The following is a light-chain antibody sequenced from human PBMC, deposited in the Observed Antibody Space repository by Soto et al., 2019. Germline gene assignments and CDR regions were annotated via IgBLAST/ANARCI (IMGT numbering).Light chain of an antibody. CDR3: SSYTSGITVV. Sequence: QSALTQPASVSGSPGQSITISCTGTSSDIGGYHYVYWFQQHPGKAPKLMIYDVSTRPSGVSDRFSGSKSGNTASLTISGLQAEDEPDYYCSSYTSGITVVFGGGTKVTVL. V-gene: IGLV2-14*01. CDR1: SSDIGGYHY. CDR2: DVS. J-gene: IGLJ2*01.